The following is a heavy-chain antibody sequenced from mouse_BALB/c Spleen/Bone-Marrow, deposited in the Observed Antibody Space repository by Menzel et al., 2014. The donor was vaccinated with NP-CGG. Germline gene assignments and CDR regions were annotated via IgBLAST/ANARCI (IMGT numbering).Heavy chain of an antibody. CDR3: TLLLRGPY. J-gene: IGHJ3*01. CDR1: GYTFTSYF. CDR2: IKPSNGGT. Sequence: VHLVESGAELVKPGASVKLSCKASGYTFTSYFMYWVKQRPGQGLEWIGEIKPSNGGTNFNEKFKSKATLTVDKSSSTAYMQLSSLTSEDSAVYYCTLLLRGPYWGQGTLVTVSA. V-gene: IGHV1S81*02. D-gene: IGHD1-1*01.